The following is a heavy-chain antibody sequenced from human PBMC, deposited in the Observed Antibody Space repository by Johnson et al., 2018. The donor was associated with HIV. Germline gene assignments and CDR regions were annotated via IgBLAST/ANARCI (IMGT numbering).Heavy chain of an antibody. CDR1: GFTFSSCA. CDR3: ARASQGAYDM. V-gene: IGHV3-30-3*01. J-gene: IGHJ3*02. CDR2: ISYDGSNK. Sequence: QMLLVESGGGVVQPGGSLRLSCAASGFTFSSCAMHWVRQAPGKGLEWVAVISYDGSNKYYADSVKCRYSISRDNSNNTLYVQMNSLRADDTAIYYCARASQGAYDMWGQGTMVIVSS.